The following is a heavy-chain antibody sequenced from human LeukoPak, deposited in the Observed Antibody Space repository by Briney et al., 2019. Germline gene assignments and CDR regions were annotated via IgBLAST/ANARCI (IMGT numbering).Heavy chain of an antibody. CDR2: IKEDGSEK. Sequence: GGSLRLSCATSGFTFSGFWMSWIRQAPGRGLEWVANIKEDGSEKSYVDSVKGRFTISRDNAKNSLFLQVRSLRAEDTAVYYCAMTGAYGGAFDYWGQGTLVTVSS. V-gene: IGHV3-7*01. CDR3: AMTGAYGGAFDY. D-gene: IGHD4/OR15-4a*01. J-gene: IGHJ4*02. CDR1: GFTFSGFW.